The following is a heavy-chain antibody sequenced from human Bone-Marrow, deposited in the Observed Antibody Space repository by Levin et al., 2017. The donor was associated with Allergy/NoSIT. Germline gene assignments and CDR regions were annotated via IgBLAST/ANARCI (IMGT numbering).Heavy chain of an antibody. D-gene: IGHD3-9*01. J-gene: IGHJ4*02. CDR3: ARIKWRLTGYYIDY. V-gene: IGHV3-11*03. Sequence: GGSLRLSCAASGFTFSDYYMSWIRQAPGQGLEWLSYISGSSSYTNNADSVKGRFTISRDNTKNSLYLQMYSLRAEDTAVYYCARIKWRLTGYYIDYWGQGTLVTVSS. CDR1: GFTFSDYY. CDR2: ISGSSSYT.